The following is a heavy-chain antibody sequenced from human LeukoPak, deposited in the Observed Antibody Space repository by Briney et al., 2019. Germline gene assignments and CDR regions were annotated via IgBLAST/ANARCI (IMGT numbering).Heavy chain of an antibody. V-gene: IGHV3-23*01. Sequence: GGSLRLSCAVSGFTFSSYAMSWVRQAPGKGLEWVSAISGSGGSTYYADSVKGRFTISRDNSKNTLYLQMNSLRAEDTAVYYCAKSGYYYDSSGNYYWGQGTLVTVSS. CDR2: ISGSGGST. J-gene: IGHJ4*02. CDR1: GFTFSSYA. D-gene: IGHD3-22*01. CDR3: AKSGYYYDSSGNYY.